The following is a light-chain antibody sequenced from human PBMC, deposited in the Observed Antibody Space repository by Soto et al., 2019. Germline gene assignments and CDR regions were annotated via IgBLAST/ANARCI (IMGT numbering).Light chain of an antibody. CDR2: DVS. V-gene: IGLV2-18*02. CDR3: SSYTSSSTYV. CDR1: SSDVGNSNG. Sequence: QSVLTQPPSVSGSPGQSVAISCTGTSSDVGNSNGVSWYQQPPGTAPKLMIYDVSNRPSGVPDRFSGSKSGNTASLTISGLQAEDEADYYRSSYTSSSTYVFGTWTKLTVL. J-gene: IGLJ1*01.